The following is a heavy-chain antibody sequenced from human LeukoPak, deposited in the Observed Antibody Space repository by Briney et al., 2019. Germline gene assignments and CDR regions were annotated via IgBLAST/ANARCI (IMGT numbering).Heavy chain of an antibody. V-gene: IGHV4-61*02. CDR1: GGSISSGTYY. CDR3: ASFCASTTCYNGGTNFAF. CDR2: IFSSGNN. Sequence: SETLSLTCTVSGGSISSGTYYWSWIRQPAGEGLEYIGRIFSSGNNNYNPSLKSRITMSTDTSKNQFSLNLSSVTAADSAVYYCASFCASTTCYNGGTNFAFWGQGTLVTVSS. J-gene: IGHJ4*02. D-gene: IGHD2-2*01.